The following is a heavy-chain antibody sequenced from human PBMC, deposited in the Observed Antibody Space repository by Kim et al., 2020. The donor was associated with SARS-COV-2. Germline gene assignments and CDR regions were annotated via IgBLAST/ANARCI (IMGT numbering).Heavy chain of an antibody. J-gene: IGHJ6*02. CDR1: GGTFSSYA. CDR2: IIPIFGTA. D-gene: IGHD2-15*01. V-gene: IGHV1-69*13. CDR3: ARRENCSGGSCQYYYYGMDV. Sequence: SVKVSCKASGGTFSSYAISWVRQAPGQGLEWMGGIIPIFGTANYAQKFQGRVTITADESTSTAYMELSSLRSEDTAVYYCARRENCSGGSCQYYYYGMDVWGQGTTVTVSS.